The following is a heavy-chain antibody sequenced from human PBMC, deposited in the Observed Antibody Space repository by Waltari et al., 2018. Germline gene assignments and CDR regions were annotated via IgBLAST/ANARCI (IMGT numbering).Heavy chain of an antibody. CDR1: GFTFSSYS. D-gene: IGHD6-6*01. Sequence: EVQLVESGGGLVQPGGSLRLSCAASGFTFSSYSMNWVRQAPGKGLEWVSYISSSSSTIYYADSVKGRFTISRDNAKNSLYLQMNSLRAEDTAVYYCASMSIAAQGYYYGMDVWGQGTTVTVSS. CDR2: ISSSSSTI. CDR3: ASMSIAAQGYYYGMDV. J-gene: IGHJ6*02. V-gene: IGHV3-48*01.